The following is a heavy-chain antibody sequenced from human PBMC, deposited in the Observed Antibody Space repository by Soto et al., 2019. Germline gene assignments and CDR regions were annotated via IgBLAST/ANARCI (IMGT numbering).Heavy chain of an antibody. Sequence: EVQLLESGGGLVQPGGSLRLSCAASAFTFRNYAMSWVRQAPGKGLEWVSGISGSGDTTYYADSVKGRFTISRDNSKNTLYLRMNRLGAEETAVYYCANGEGALDYWGQGTLGSVSS. CDR2: ISGSGDTT. J-gene: IGHJ4*02. CDR1: AFTFRNYA. V-gene: IGHV3-23*01. CDR3: ANGEGALDY. D-gene: IGHD3-10*01.